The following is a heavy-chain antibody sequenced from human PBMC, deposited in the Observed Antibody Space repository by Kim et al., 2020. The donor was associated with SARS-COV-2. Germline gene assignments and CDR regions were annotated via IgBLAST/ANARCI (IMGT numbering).Heavy chain of an antibody. CDR1: GFTFGSYS. V-gene: IGHV3-48*02. J-gene: IGHJ5*02. D-gene: IGHD3-16*02. Sequence: GGSLRLSCAASGFTFGSYSMNWVRQAPGKGLEWVSYISSSSSTIYYADSVKGRVTISRDNAKNSLYLQMNSLRDEDTAMYYCARDDDVWGSYRYNGANWFDPWGQGTLDTVSS. CDR2: ISSSSSTI. CDR3: ARDDDVWGSYRYNGANWFDP.